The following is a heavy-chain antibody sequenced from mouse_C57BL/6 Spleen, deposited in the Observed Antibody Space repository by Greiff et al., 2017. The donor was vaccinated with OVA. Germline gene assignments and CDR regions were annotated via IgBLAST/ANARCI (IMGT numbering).Heavy chain of an antibody. CDR2: ISSGGSYT. CDR3: ARKHYGYDGGYAMDY. Sequence: EVQLVESGGDLVKPGGSLKLSCAASGFTFSSYGMSWVRQTPDKRLEWVATISSGGSYTYYPDSVKGRFTISSDTAKHTLYLQMSRLKHEDTAMYYCARKHYGYDGGYAMDYWGQGTSVTVSS. V-gene: IGHV5-6*01. D-gene: IGHD2-2*01. J-gene: IGHJ4*01. CDR1: GFTFSSYG.